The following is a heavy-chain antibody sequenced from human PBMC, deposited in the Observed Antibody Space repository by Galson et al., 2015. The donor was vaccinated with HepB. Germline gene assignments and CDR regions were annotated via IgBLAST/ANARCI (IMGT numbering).Heavy chain of an antibody. CDR1: GFTFSSYG. J-gene: IGHJ6*02. Sequence: SLRLSCAASGFTFSSYGMHWVRQAPGKGLEWVAVIWYDGSNKYYADSVKGRFTISRDNSKNTLYLQMNSLRAEDTAVYYCAGRNNWYGSGWPPRGMDVWGQGTTVTVSS. CDR3: AGRNNWYGSGWPPRGMDV. V-gene: IGHV3-33*01. D-gene: IGHD6-19*01. CDR2: IWYDGSNK.